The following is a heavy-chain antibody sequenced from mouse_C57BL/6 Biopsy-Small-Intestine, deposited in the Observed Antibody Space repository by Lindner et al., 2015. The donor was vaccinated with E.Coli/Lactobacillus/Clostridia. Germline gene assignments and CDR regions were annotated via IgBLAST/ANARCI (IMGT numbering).Heavy chain of an antibody. Sequence: VQLQESGPELVKPGASVKISCKASGYAFSSYWMHWVKQRPGQGLEWIGYINPSSGYTKYNQKFKDKATLTVDTSSSTAYMQLSSLTYEDSAVYYCARETDGYYVWFAYWGQGTLVTVSA. J-gene: IGHJ3*01. V-gene: IGHV1-7*01. CDR2: INPSSGYT. D-gene: IGHD2-3*01. CDR3: ARETDGYYVWFAY. CDR1: GYAFSSYW.